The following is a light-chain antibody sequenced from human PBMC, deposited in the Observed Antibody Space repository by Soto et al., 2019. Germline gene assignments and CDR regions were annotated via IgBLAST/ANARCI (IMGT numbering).Light chain of an antibody. CDR3: QQYNNWPPTT. Sequence: EIVMTQSPATLSVSPGERATLSCRASQSVAGNLAWYQQQPGPAPSLLIYGASTRATGIPAGFSGSGSGTEFTLTIRSLQSEDFAVYYCQQYNNWPPTTVGQGTRLELK. V-gene: IGKV3-15*01. J-gene: IGKJ5*01. CDR2: GAS. CDR1: QSVAGN.